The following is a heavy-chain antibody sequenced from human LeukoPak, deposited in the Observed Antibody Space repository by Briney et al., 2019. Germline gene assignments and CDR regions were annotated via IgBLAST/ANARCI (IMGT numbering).Heavy chain of an antibody. V-gene: IGHV3-7*01. CDR2: LKQDGSEI. D-gene: IGHD6-19*01. CDR3: ATIEAVRFHY. CDR1: GFTFSSHW. J-gene: IGHJ4*02. Sequence: PGGSLRLSCAASGFTFSSHWMSWVRQAPGKGLEWVGNLKQDGSEIYYLDSVKGRFTISRDNAKNSLYLQMNSLRAEDTAVYYCATIEAVRFHYWGQGTLVTVSS.